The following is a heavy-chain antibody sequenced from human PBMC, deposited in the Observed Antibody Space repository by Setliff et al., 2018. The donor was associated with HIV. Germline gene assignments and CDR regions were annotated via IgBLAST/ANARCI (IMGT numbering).Heavy chain of an antibody. CDR2: IGSYSGYT. Sequence: ASVKVSCKASNYTLINYGVSWVRQAPGQGLEWMGWIGSYSGYTIYAQKFQDRLTMTTDTSTTTASMELRSLRSEDTAVYYCARIPNHSSGFDYWGQGTPVTVSS. V-gene: IGHV1-18*01. J-gene: IGHJ4*02. CDR3: ARIPNHSSGFDY. D-gene: IGHD3-22*01. CDR1: NYTLINYG.